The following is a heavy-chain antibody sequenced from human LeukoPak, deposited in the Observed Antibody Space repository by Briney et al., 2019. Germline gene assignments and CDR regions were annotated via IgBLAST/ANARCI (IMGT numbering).Heavy chain of an antibody. CDR1: GGSFSGYY. J-gene: IGHJ4*02. V-gene: IGHV4-34*01. CDR2: INHSGST. CDR3: ARVGSSWHYFDY. Sequence: SETLSLTCAVYGGSFSGYYWSWIRQPPGKGLEWIGEINHSGSTNYNPSLKSRVTMSVDTSKNQFSLNLNSVTAADTAIYYCARVGSSWHYFDYWGQGTLVTVSS. D-gene: IGHD6-13*01.